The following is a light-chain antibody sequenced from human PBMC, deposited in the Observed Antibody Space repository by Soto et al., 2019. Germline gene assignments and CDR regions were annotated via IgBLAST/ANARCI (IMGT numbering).Light chain of an antibody. J-gene: IGKJ4*01. Sequence: DIQMTQSPSPVSASVGHRVTITCRASQGISSWLAWYQQKPGKAPKLLIYAASSWQSGVPSRFRGRGSGTDFKLTVSGLYTEDLATYYCQQVNSVPLTFGVGNKKELK. CDR3: QQVNSVPLT. V-gene: IGKV1-12*01. CDR2: AAS. CDR1: QGISSW.